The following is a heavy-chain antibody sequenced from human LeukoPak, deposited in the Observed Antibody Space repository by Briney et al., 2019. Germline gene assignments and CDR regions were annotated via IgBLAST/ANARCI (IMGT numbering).Heavy chain of an antibody. Sequence: GGSLRLSCAASGFTFSSYTMSWVRQAPGKWLEWVSAVDGGGGSTYYADSVKGRFTISRDNSKNTLFLQMNSLRADDTAVCYCAKKAFSTGWTYFDYWGQGLLVTVSS. D-gene: IGHD6-19*01. CDR2: VDGGGGST. CDR1: GFTFSSYT. CDR3: AKKAFSTGWTYFDY. V-gene: IGHV3-23*01. J-gene: IGHJ4*02.